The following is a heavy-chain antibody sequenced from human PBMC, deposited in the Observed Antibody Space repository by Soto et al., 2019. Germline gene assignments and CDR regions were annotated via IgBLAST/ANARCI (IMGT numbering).Heavy chain of an antibody. V-gene: IGHV1-3*01. CDR3: AREDYYGSGSPAGNWFDP. CDR1: GYTFTSYA. Sequence: EASVKVSCKASGYTFTSYAMHWVRQAPGQRLEWMGWINAGNGNTKYSQKFQGRVTITRDTSASTAYMELSSLRSEDTAVYYCAREDYYGSGSPAGNWFDPWGQGTLVTV. J-gene: IGHJ5*02. D-gene: IGHD3-10*01. CDR2: INAGNGNT.